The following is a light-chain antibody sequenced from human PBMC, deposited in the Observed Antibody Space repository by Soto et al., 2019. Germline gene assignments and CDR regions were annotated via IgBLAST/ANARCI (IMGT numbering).Light chain of an antibody. CDR2: AAS. J-gene: IGKJ4*01. Sequence: DIPLTQSPSFLYASVGDRVTITCRASQGISSYLAWYQQKPGKAPRLLISAASTLPSGVPSRFSGSESGTEFTLTISSLQPEDFAPYYCQQLNSYPLPFCGGTKFESK. CDR3: QQLNSYPLP. CDR1: QGISSY. V-gene: IGKV1-9*01.